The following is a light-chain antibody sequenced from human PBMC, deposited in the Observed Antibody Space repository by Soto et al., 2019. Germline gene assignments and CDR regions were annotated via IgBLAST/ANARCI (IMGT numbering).Light chain of an antibody. J-gene: IGKJ4*01. CDR3: QQRSNWPRT. V-gene: IGKV3-11*01. CDR2: DAS. Sequence: EIVLTHSPATLSLSPGERATLSCRASQSVISYLACYQQKPGQAPRLLIYDASTRTTCIPARFAGSGSGTDFTINISSLEPENFAVYYCQQRSNWPRTFGAGTKV. CDR1: QSVISY.